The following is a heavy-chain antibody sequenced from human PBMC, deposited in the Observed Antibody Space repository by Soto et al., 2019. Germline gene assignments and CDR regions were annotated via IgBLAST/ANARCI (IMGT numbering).Heavy chain of an antibody. CDR2: IYYSGST. J-gene: IGHJ4*02. CDR1: GGSISSGGYY. V-gene: IGHV4-31*03. D-gene: IGHD3-22*01. CDR3: AREKYYYDSSGYSLFDY. Sequence: SETLSLTCTVSGGSISSGGYYWSWIRQHPGKGLEWIGYIYYSGSTYYNPPLKSRVTISVDTSKNQFSLRLSSVTAADTAVYYCAREKYYYDSSGYSLFDYWGQGTLVTVSS.